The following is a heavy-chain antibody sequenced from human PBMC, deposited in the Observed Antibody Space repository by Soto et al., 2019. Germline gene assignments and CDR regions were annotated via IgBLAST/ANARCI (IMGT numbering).Heavy chain of an antibody. CDR2: VNPSGGHT. Sequence: QVQLMQSGAEVKKPGASVKVSCKASGDTFTDYYIHWVRQAPGQGLEWMGTVNPSGGHTTYAQHLLGRVTMTTDTATSTRYMEMTSLTVKDTAVYYCARGGHVVVVTAALDYWGQGTLVTVSS. CDR1: GDTFTDYY. V-gene: IGHV1-46*04. CDR3: ARGGHVVVVTAALDY. D-gene: IGHD2-21*02. J-gene: IGHJ4*02.